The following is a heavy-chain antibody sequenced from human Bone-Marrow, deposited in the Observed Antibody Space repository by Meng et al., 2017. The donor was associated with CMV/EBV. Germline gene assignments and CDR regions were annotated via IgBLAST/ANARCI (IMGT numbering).Heavy chain of an antibody. Sequence: SVKVSCKASGGTFSSYAISWVRQAPGQGLEWMGGIIPILGIANYAQKFQGRVTITADKSTSTAYMELSSLRSDDTAVYYCARDFYGSGSYWPHFDYWGQGTLVTVSS. CDR1: GGTFSSYA. CDR3: ARDFYGSGSYWPHFDY. CDR2: IIPILGIA. V-gene: IGHV1-69*10. J-gene: IGHJ4*02. D-gene: IGHD3-10*01.